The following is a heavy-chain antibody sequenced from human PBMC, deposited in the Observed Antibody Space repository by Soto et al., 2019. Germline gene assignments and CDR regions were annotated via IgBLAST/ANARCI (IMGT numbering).Heavy chain of an antibody. Sequence: PGGSLRLSCAASGFTFNDYYMSWIRQAPGKGLEWVSYISSSGGSIIFYADSVKGRFTISRDNAKNSLYLQMNSLRDEDTAVYYCARGRYSSVWYFDYWGQGTLVTAPQ. V-gene: IGHV3-11*01. CDR1: GFTFNDYY. CDR3: ARGRYSSVWYFDY. CDR2: ISSSGGSII. J-gene: IGHJ4*02. D-gene: IGHD6-19*01.